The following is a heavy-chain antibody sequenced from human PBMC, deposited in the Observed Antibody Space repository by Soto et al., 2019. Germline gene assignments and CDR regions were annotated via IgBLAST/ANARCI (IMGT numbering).Heavy chain of an antibody. D-gene: IGHD3-10*01. J-gene: IGHJ6*03. Sequence: GGSLRLSCAASGFTFSSYWMSWVRQAPGKGLEWVANIKQDGSEKYYVDSVKGRFTISRDNAKNSLYLQMNSLRAEDTAVYYCAKYSQTLLFDYYYMDVWGKGTTVTVSS. CDR2: IKQDGSEK. CDR3: AKYSQTLLFDYYYMDV. CDR1: GFTFSSYW. V-gene: IGHV3-7*01.